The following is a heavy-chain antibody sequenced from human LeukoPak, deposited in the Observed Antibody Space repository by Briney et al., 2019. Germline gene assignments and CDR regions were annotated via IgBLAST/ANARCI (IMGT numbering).Heavy chain of an antibody. V-gene: IGHV1-46*01. Sequence: ASVKVSCKTSGGTFISYVISWVRQAPGQGLEWMGIINPSGGSTSYAQKFQGRVTMTRDTSTSTVYMELSSLRSEDTAVYYCARDSVVCGYDSYGMDVWGQGTTVTVSS. CDR2: INPSGGST. D-gene: IGHD5-12*01. J-gene: IGHJ6*02. CDR3: ARDSVVCGYDSYGMDV. CDR1: GGTFISYV.